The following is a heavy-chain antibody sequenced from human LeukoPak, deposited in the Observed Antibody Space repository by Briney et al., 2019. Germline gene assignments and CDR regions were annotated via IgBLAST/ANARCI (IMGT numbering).Heavy chain of an antibody. V-gene: IGHV2-5*01. CDR3: ARTTTYLRWFDP. J-gene: IGHJ5*02. Sequence: QSGPTLVNPTQTLTLTCTFPGLSLSTSGVGVGWIRQPPGKALEWLALIYWNDDKRYSPSLKSRLTITKDTSKNQVVLTMTNMDPVDTATYYCARTTTYLRWFDPWGQGTLVTVSS. D-gene: IGHD2/OR15-2a*01. CDR2: IYWNDDK. CDR1: GLSLSTSGVG.